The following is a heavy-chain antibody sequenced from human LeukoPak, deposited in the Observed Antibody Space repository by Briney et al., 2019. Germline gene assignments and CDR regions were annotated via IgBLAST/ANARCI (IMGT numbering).Heavy chain of an antibody. Sequence: ASVKVSCKASGYTLTRYAMNWVRQAPGQGLEWMGWINTHTGKRTYAQSFTGRLVFSLDTSVSTTYLQISSLKPEDTAVYYCAREVLRGVNPHLDSWGQGTLVIVSS. CDR3: AREVLRGVNPHLDS. D-gene: IGHD3-10*01. CDR1: GYTLTRYA. V-gene: IGHV7-4-1*02. CDR2: INTHTGKR. J-gene: IGHJ4*02.